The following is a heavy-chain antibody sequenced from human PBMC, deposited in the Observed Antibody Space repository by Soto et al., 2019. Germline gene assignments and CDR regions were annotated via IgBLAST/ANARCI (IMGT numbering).Heavy chain of an antibody. CDR1: GFTFSIYG. CDR2: IWYDGSNK. Sequence: GGSLRLSCAASGFTFSIYGMHWVRQAPGKGLEWVAVIWYDGSNKYYADSVKGRFTISRDNSKNTLYLQMNSLRAEDTAVYYCARDAKPRIQLYGMDVWGQGTTVTVSS. J-gene: IGHJ6*02. CDR3: ARDAKPRIQLYGMDV. D-gene: IGHD5-18*01. V-gene: IGHV3-33*01.